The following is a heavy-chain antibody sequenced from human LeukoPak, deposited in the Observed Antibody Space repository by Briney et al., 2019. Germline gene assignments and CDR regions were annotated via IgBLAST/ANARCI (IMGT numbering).Heavy chain of an antibody. J-gene: IGHJ4*02. Sequence: GGSLRLSCAASGFTFSSYGMHWVRQAPGKGLEWVAAISYDESNKYYADSVKGRFTISRDNSKNTLYLQMNSLRAEDTAVYYCARGMSASGDCYGYWGQGTLVTVSS. D-gene: IGHD2-15*01. CDR3: ARGMSASGDCYGY. CDR1: GFTFSSYG. V-gene: IGHV3-30*03. CDR2: ISYDESNK.